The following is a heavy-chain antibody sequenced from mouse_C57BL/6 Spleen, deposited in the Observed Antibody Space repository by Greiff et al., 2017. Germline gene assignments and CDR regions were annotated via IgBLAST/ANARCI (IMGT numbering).Heavy chain of an antibody. Sequence: VQLQQSVAELVRPGASVKLSCTASGFNIQNTYMHWVKQRPEQGLEWIGRIDPANGNTKYAPKFQGKATITADTSSNTAYLQLSSLTSEDTAIYYCAREHYGSSPYAMDYWGQGTSVTVTS. D-gene: IGHD1-1*01. CDR3: AREHYGSSPYAMDY. CDR1: GFNIQNTY. V-gene: IGHV14-3*01. CDR2: IDPANGNT. J-gene: IGHJ4*01.